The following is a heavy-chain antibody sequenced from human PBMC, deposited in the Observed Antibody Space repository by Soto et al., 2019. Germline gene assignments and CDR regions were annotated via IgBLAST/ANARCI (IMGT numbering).Heavy chain of an antibody. J-gene: IGHJ4*02. Sequence: QVHLQQWGAGLLKPSETLSLTCAVNGGAFNGYYWTWIRQSPGKGLQWIGEINHSGTVDYNPSLKSQVPFSIDTSKKQFSLTLTSVTAADTAVYYCARAGAALVRGSIGGFDYWGQGTLVTVSS. CDR1: GGAFNGYY. V-gene: IGHV4-34*01. D-gene: IGHD3-10*01. CDR3: ARAGAALVRGSIGGFDY. CDR2: INHSGTV.